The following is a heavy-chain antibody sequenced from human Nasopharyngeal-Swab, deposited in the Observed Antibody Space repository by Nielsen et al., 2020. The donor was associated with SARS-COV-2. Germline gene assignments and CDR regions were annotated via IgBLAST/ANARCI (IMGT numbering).Heavy chain of an antibody. Sequence: GSLTISCAASGFTLSSYAMSWVRQAPGKGLEWVSAISGSGGSTYYADSVKGRFTISRDNSKNTLYLQMNSLRAEDTAVYYCAKDYYDSSGYYYVWGQGTLVTVSS. V-gene: IGHV3-23*01. CDR1: GFTLSSYA. CDR3: AKDYYDSSGYYYV. D-gene: IGHD3-22*01. CDR2: ISGSGGST. J-gene: IGHJ4*02.